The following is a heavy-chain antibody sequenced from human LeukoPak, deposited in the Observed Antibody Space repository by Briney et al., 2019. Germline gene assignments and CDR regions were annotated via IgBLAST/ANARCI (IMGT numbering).Heavy chain of an antibody. J-gene: IGHJ3*02. CDR1: GYSISSGYY. V-gene: IGHV4-38-2*02. D-gene: IGHD4-17*01. CDR2: IYHSGST. Sequence: PSETLSLTCTVSGYSISSGYYWGWIRQPPGKGLEWIGSIYHSGSTNYNPSLKSRVTISVDTSKNQFSLKLSSVTAADTAVYYCATFLDYDYAFDIWGQGTMVTVSS. CDR3: ATFLDYDYAFDI.